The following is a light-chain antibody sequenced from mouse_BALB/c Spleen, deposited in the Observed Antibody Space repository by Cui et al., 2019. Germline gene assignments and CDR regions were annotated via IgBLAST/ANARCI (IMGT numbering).Light chain of an antibody. CDR3: QQWSSNPPT. V-gene: IGKV4-68*01. CDR1: SSVSY. CDR2: LTS. Sequence: QLVLTQSLALMSASPGEKVTMTCSASSSVSYMYWYQQKPRSSPKPWIYLTSNLASGVPARFSGSGSGTSYSLTISSMEAEDAATYYCQQWSSNPPTFGAGTKLELK. J-gene: IGKJ5*01.